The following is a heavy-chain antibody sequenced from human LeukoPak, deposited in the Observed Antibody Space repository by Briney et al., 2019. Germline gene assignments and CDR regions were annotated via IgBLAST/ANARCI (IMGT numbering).Heavy chain of an antibody. J-gene: IGHJ3*02. CDR2: IYYSQST. V-gene: IGHV4-59*01. Sequence: ETLSLTRTVSGGSITSYYWSWIRQPPGKGLELIGYIYYSQSTNYNPSLRSRVAISVDTSKKQFSLKLNSVTAADTAVYYCATYLPSAWGAFDIWGQGTMVTVSS. CDR1: GGSITSYY. D-gene: IGHD7-27*01. CDR3: ATYLPSAWGAFDI.